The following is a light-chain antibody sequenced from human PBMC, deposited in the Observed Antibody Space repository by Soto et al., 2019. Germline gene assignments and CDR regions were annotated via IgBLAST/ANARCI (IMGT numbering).Light chain of an antibody. V-gene: IGKV1-39*01. CDR2: VAS. CDR3: PQSSSTPPT. Sequence: DLQLTQSPSSLSASVGDRVTITCRASQSINSYLSWYQQKPGKAPKLLINVASTLQSGVPSRFSGSGSGTDFTLAISSLQPEDFATYYCPQSSSTPPTFGGGTKVDIK. J-gene: IGKJ4*01. CDR1: QSINSY.